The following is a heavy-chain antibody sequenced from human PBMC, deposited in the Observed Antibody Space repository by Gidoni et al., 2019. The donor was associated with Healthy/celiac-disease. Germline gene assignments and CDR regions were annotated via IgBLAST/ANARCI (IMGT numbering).Heavy chain of an antibody. CDR2: ISWNSGSI. Sequence: EVQLVESGGGLVQPGRSLRLSCAASGFTFDDYALHWVRQAPGKGLEWVAGISWNSGSIVYADSVKGRFTISRDNAKNSLYLQMNSLRAEDTALYYCAKDMTTVVTRPDYWGQGTLVTVSS. CDR1: GFTFDDYA. D-gene: IGHD4-17*01. J-gene: IGHJ4*02. V-gene: IGHV3-9*01. CDR3: AKDMTTVVTRPDY.